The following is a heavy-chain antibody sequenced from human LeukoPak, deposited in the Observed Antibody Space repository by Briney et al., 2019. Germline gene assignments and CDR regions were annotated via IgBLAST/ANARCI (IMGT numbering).Heavy chain of an antibody. CDR2: ISSDGSNR. CDR3: ASAAATMTNPRLVDY. V-gene: IGHV3-30-3*01. J-gene: IGHJ4*02. Sequence: PGGSLRLSCTASGLTFRNYAMQWVRQAPGKGLEWVTVISSDGSNRFYTDSVKGRFTISRDNSMNTLYLQMNSLNTEDTAVYYCASAAATMTNPRLVDYWGQGTLVTVSS. CDR1: GLTFRNYA. D-gene: IGHD4-17*01.